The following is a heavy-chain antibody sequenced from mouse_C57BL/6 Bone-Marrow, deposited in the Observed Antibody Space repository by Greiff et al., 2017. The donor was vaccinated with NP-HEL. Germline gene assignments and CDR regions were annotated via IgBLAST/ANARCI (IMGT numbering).Heavy chain of an antibody. D-gene: IGHD2-14*01. Sequence: VQGVESGAELVKPGASVKISCKASGYTFTDYYINWVKQRPGQGLEWIGKIGPGSGSTYYNEKFKGKATLTADKSSSTAYIPLSSLTSEDSEVYVCAYYRRRPPWWYFDVWGTGTTVTVSS. CDR2: IGPGSGST. J-gene: IGHJ1*03. CDR1: GYTFTDYY. CDR3: AYYRRRPPWWYFDV. V-gene: IGHV1-77*01.